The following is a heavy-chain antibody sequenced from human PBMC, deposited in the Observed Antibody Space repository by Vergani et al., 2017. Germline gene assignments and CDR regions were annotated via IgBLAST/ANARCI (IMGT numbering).Heavy chain of an antibody. J-gene: IGHJ4*02. CDR1: GFTFDDYA. CDR2: ISWNSGGI. V-gene: IGHV3-9*01. CDR3: ARQRDGLDY. D-gene: IGHD5-24*01. Sequence: EVQLVESGGGLVQPGRSLRLSCAASGFTFDDYAMHWVRQAPGKGLEWVSGISWNSGGIGYAGSVKGRFTISRDNAKNSLYLQMNSLRAEDTAVYYCARQRDGLDYWGQGTLVTVSS.